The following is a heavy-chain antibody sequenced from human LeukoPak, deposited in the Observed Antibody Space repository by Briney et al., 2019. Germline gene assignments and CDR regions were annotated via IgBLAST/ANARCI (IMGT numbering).Heavy chain of an antibody. D-gene: IGHD1-1*01. J-gene: IGHJ4*02. V-gene: IGHV1-69*05. Sequence: EASVKLSCTASGGTFSSYAMSWVRQAPGQGLEWMGGIIPICGTANYAQKLQGGVTITTDESTSTAYMELSRLRSEDTAVYYCARLSRNDQCYYFDYWGQGTRVTVSS. CDR1: GGTFSSYA. CDR2: IIPICGTA. CDR3: ARLSRNDQCYYFDY.